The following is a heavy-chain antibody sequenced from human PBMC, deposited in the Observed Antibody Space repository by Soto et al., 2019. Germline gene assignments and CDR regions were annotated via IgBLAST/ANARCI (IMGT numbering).Heavy chain of an antibody. V-gene: IGHV3-33*01. Sequence: SLRLSCEASGFTFNNFGMHWIRQPPGKGLEWVGVMWFDGKTDFYGDSVRGRFTISRDPSKNTVLLQMNSLRVEDTALYYCARGGPLERNPNFGFWGQGSLVTVSS. CDR1: GFTFNNFG. D-gene: IGHD3-3*01. J-gene: IGHJ4*02. CDR3: ARGGPLERNPNFGF. CDR2: MWFDGKTD.